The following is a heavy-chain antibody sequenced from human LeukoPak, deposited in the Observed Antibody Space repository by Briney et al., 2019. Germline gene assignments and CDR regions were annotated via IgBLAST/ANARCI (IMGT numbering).Heavy chain of an antibody. V-gene: IGHV3-53*04. J-gene: IGHJ4*02. CDR2: IYSGGST. Sequence: GGSLRLSCAASGFTVGRNYMTWVRQAPGKGLEWVSVIYSGGSTYYADSVKGRFTISRHNSHNTLYLQMNSLRAEDTAVYYCARAERAFFDYWGQGTLVTVSS. CDR3: ARAERAFFDY. CDR1: GFTVGRNY.